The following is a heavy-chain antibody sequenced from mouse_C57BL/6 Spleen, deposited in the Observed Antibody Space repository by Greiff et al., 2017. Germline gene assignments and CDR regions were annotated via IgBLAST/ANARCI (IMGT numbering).Heavy chain of an antibody. V-gene: IGHV1-9*01. Sequence: VQLQQSGAELMKPGASVKLSCKATGYTFTGYWIEWVKQRPGHGLEWIGEILPGSGSTNYNEKFKGKATFTADTSSNTAYMQLSSLTTEDSAIYYCARRANSYDGYYPAGFAYWGQGTLVTVSA. CDR2: ILPGSGST. J-gene: IGHJ3*01. D-gene: IGHD2-3*01. CDR1: GYTFTGYW. CDR3: ARRANSYDGYYPAGFAY.